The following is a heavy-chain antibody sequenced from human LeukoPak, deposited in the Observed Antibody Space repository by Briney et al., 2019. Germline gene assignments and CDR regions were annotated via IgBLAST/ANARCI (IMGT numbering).Heavy chain of an antibody. V-gene: IGHV4-59*01. Sequence: SETLSLTCTVSGGSISSYDWSWIRQPPGKGLEWIGYIYYSGSTNYNPSLKSRVTISVDTSKNQFSLKLSSVTAADTAVYYCARELTGTGSPDYWGQGTLVTVSS. CDR1: GGSISSYD. J-gene: IGHJ4*02. CDR3: ARELTGTGSPDY. CDR2: IYYSGST. D-gene: IGHD1-7*01.